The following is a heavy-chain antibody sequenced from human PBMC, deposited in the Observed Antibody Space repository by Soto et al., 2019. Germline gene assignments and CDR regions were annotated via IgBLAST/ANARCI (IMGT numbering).Heavy chain of an antibody. CDR1: GFTFSSYW. D-gene: IGHD2-8*02. Sequence: EVQLVESGGGLVQPGGSLRLSCAASGFTFSSYWMHWVRQTPGKGLQWVSGLTHNGGSPYYADSVKGRFTISRDNSKDTLYLQMNSLTVEDTAIYYCARGSDHGGVLIRYFDLWGRGTLVTVSS. V-gene: IGHV3-23*04. CDR3: ARGSDHGGVLIRYFDL. J-gene: IGHJ2*01. CDR2: LTHNGGSP.